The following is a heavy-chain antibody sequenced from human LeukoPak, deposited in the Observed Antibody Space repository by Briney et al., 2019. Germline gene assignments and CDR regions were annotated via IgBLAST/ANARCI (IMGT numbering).Heavy chain of an antibody. CDR1: GGSISSGSDY. D-gene: IGHD3-10*01. CDR2: IYTSRST. V-gene: IGHV4-61*02. CDR3: ARDDVHGSAVDY. J-gene: IGHJ4*02. Sequence: SQALSLTCAASGGSISSGSDYWSWIRQPAGKGLEWIGRIYTSRSTNYNPSLKSRVTISVDTSKNQFSLKLGSVTAADTAVYYCARDDVHGSAVDYWGQGTLVTVSS.